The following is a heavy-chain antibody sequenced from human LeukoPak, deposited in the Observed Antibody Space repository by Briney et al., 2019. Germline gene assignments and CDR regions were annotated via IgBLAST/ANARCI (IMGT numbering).Heavy chain of an antibody. J-gene: IGHJ3*02. CDR1: GFTFSSYA. V-gene: IGHV3-23*01. Sequence: SGGSLRLSCAASGFTFSSYAMSWVRQAPGKGLEWVSATSGSGGSTYYADSVKGRFTISRDNSKNTLYLQMNSLRAEDTAVYYCAKVGYSYGLGDAFDIWGQGTMVTVSS. CDR2: TSGSGGST. D-gene: IGHD5-18*01. CDR3: AKVGYSYGLGDAFDI.